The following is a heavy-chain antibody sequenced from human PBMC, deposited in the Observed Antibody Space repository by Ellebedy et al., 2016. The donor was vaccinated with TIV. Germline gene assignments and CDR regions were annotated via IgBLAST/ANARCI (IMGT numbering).Heavy chain of an antibody. CDR1: GYTFTSYY. V-gene: IGHV1-46*01. D-gene: IGHD2-21*02. CDR3: AREVTHDAFDI. Sequence: ASVKVSCXASGYTFTSYYMHWVRQAPGQGLEWMGIINPSGGSTSYAQKFQGRVTMTRDTSTSTVYMELSSLRSEDTAVYYCAREVTHDAFDIWGQGTMVTVSS. J-gene: IGHJ3*02. CDR2: INPSGGST.